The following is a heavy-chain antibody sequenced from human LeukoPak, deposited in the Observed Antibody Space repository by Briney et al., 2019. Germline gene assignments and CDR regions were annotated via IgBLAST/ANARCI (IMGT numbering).Heavy chain of an antibody. J-gene: IGHJ4*02. Sequence: GGSLRLSCAASGFTFSSNAMHWVRQAPGKGLEWVASISSDGSSKYYADSVKGRFTISRDNSKNTLYLQMNSLRVEDTAVYYCAKDFSTMVRGVIPHWGQGTLVTVSS. D-gene: IGHD3-10*01. CDR2: ISSDGSSK. CDR1: GFTFSSNA. CDR3: AKDFSTMVRGVIPH. V-gene: IGHV3-30*18.